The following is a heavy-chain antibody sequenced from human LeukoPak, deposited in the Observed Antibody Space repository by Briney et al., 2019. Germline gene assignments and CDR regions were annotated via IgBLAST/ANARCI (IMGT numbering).Heavy chain of an antibody. V-gene: IGHV5-51*01. CDR1: GNSFSTYW. CDR3: ATWGRTGWFDY. CDR2: IYPGDFDT. D-gene: IGHD6-19*01. J-gene: IGHJ4*02. Sequence: GESLKISCKGSGNSFSTYWIGWVRQMPGKGLEYMGIIYPGDFDTRYSPSFEGQVTISADKSISTAYLQWSSLKASDTAIYYCATWGRTGWFDYWGQGTLVTVSS.